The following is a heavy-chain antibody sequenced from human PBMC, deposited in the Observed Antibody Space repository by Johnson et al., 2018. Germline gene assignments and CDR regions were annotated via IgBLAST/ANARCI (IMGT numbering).Heavy chain of an antibody. J-gene: IGHJ6*02. Sequence: VQLVQSGGGLVKPGRSLRLSCTASGFTFGDYAMSWFRQAPGKGLEWVGVIRSKAYGGTTEYAASVKGRFNISRDDSKSIAYLQMNSLKTEDTAVYYCTSHLGYCSSTSCYRPYYYYGMDVWGQGTTVTVSS. CDR3: TSHLGYCSSTSCYRPYYYYGMDV. V-gene: IGHV3-49*05. D-gene: IGHD2-2*02. CDR2: IRSKAYGGTT. CDR1: GFTFGDYA.